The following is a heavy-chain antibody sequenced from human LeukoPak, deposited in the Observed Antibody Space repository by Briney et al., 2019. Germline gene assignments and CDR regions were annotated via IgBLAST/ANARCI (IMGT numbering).Heavy chain of an antibody. J-gene: IGHJ4*02. CDR2: FFLKGST. V-gene: IGHV4-38-2*02. D-gene: IGHD2-2*01. CDR3: ARVARCTSCFDVDY. Sequence: SETLSLTCTVSGYSTTSAYYWGWIRQPPGKGLEWIGSFFLKGSTYYNPSLKSRVTISVDTSKNQFSLTLSSVTAADTAVYYCARVARCTSCFDVDYWGQGTLVTVSS. CDR1: GYSTTSAYY.